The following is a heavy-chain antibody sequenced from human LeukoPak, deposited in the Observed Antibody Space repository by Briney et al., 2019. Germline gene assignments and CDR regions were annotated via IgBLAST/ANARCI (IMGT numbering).Heavy chain of an antibody. CDR2: ISFDGSNK. D-gene: IGHD1-26*01. J-gene: IGHJ4*02. CDR1: GFTFSKYA. CDR3: ARPYSGSYYRQVDY. V-gene: IGHV3-30-3*01. Sequence: GGSLRLSCAASGFTFSKYAMHWVRQAPGKGLEWVAVISFDGSNKYYADSVKGRFTISRDNSQNTLYLQLNSLRAEDTAVYFCARPYSGSYYRQVDYWGQGTLVTVSS.